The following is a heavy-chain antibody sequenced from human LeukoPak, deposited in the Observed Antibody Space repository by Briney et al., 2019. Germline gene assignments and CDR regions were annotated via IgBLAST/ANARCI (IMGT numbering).Heavy chain of an antibody. J-gene: IGHJ3*02. CDR3: ASPRSEKSLGWHEAFDM. D-gene: IGHD6-19*01. Sequence: SVKVSFKASGGTFNSYAISWVRQAPGQGPEWMGGIIPIFDRADYAQRFQGRATITADESTSTVYMELTRLRSEDTAVYYCASPRSEKSLGWHEAFDMWGQGTRVTVSS. CDR1: GGTFNSYA. V-gene: IGHV1-69*13. CDR2: IIPIFDRA.